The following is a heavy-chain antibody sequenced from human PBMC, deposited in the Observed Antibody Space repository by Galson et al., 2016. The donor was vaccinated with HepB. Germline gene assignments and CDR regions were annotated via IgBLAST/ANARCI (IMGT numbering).Heavy chain of an antibody. D-gene: IGHD3-3*01. CDR2: VYYDGTT. CDR3: AKDSFGVLRY. CDR1: GGSVTSGSYY. V-gene: IGHV4-61*01. Sequence: SETLSLTCNVTGGSVTSGSYYWSWIRQSPGKGLEWIGYVYYDGTTEYIPSLRSRVTITLDTARNQFSLRLTSVTPADTALYYCAKDSFGVLRYWAQGTVVIGSS. J-gene: IGHJ4*02.